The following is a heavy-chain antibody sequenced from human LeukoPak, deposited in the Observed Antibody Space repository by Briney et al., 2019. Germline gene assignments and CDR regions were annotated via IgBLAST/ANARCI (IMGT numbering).Heavy chain of an antibody. Sequence: SSETLSLTCTVSGGSISSYYWSWIRQPPGKGLEWIGYIYYSGSTNYNPSLKSRVTISVDTSKNQFCLKLSSVTAADTAVYYCAREALGVGATAPWYFDLWGRGTLVTVSS. V-gene: IGHV4-59*01. CDR2: IYYSGST. J-gene: IGHJ2*01. D-gene: IGHD1-26*01. CDR1: GGSISSYY. CDR3: AREALGVGATAPWYFDL.